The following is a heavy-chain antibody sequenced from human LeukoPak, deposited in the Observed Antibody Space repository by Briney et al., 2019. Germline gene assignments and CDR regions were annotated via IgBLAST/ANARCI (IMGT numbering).Heavy chain of an antibody. CDR2: IHPGGPI. V-gene: IGHV4-31*03. CDR1: GGSISGDGYY. Sequence: SETLSLTCTVSGGSISGDGYYWTWTRQHPGEGLEWLGFIHPGGPIYYNPSLSSRLIISADTSNNQMSLKLSFVTAADTAVYYCARGGDTAKGGKDWGQGTLVTVSS. D-gene: IGHD1-26*01. CDR3: ARGGDTAKGGKD. J-gene: IGHJ4*02.